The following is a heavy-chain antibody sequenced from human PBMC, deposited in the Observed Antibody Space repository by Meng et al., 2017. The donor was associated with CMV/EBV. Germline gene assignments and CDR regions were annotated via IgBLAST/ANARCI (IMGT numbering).Heavy chain of an antibody. D-gene: IGHD3-3*01. CDR3: ARELTYYDFWSGYLNWFDP. CDR1: GYTFTSYY. CDR2: INPSGGST. Sequence: ASVKVSCKASGYTFTSYYMHWVRQAPGQGLEWMGIINPSGGSTSYAQKFQGRVTMTRDTSTSTVYMELSSLRSEDTAVYYCARELTYYDFWSGYLNWFDPWGQGTLVTVSS. V-gene: IGHV1-46*01. J-gene: IGHJ5*02.